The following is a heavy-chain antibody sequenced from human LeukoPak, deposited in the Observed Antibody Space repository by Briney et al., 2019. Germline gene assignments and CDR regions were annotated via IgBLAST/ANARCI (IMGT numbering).Heavy chain of an antibody. CDR2: IKEDGTEK. CDR1: GFTFSDFW. V-gene: IGHV3-7*01. Sequence: PGGSLRLSCAGSGFTFSDFWMTWVRQTPGKGLEWVANIKEDGTEKNLVDSVKGRFTISRDNSKNTLYLQMNRLRAEDTAIYYCTKDALISYRGAWSQSDYWGQGTLVTVSS. D-gene: IGHD2-2*01. CDR3: TKDALISYRGAWSQSDY. J-gene: IGHJ4*02.